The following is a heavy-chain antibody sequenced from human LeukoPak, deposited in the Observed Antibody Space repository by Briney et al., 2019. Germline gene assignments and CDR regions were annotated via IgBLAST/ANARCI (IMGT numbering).Heavy chain of an antibody. Sequence: ASVKVSCKASGYTFTGYYMHWVRQAPGQGLEWMGWINPNSGGTNYAQKFQGRVTMTRDTSTSTAYMELSRLRSDDTAVYYCARASGGYPALSVFHFDYWGQGTLVTVSS. CDR2: INPNSGGT. V-gene: IGHV1-2*02. CDR3: ARASGGYPALSVFHFDY. D-gene: IGHD3-22*01. CDR1: GYTFTGYY. J-gene: IGHJ4*02.